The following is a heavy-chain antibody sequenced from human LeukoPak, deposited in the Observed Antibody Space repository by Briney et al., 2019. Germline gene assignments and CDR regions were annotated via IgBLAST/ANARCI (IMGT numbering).Heavy chain of an antibody. D-gene: IGHD1-1*01. CDR3: ARHGTTGRNYYYYYMDV. CDR2: IYYSGST. CDR1: GGSISSSSYY. V-gene: IGHV4-39*01. J-gene: IGHJ6*03. Sequence: SETLSLTCTVSGGSISSSSYYWGWIRQPPGNGLEWIGSIYYSGSTYYNPSLKSRVTISVDTSKNQFSLKLSSVTAADTAVYYCARHGTTGRNYYYYYMDVWGKGTTVTISS.